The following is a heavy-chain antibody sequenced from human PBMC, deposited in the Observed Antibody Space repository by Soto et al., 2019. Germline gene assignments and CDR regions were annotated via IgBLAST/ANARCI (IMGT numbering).Heavy chain of an antibody. CDR3: ARQAWRAGDYDILTGSFYYYGMDV. D-gene: IGHD3-9*01. J-gene: IGHJ6*02. V-gene: IGHV5-10-1*01. Sequence: GESLKISCKGSGYSFTSYWISWVRQMPGKGLEWMGRIDPSDSYTNYSPSLQGHVTTSADKSISTAYLQWSSLKASDTAMYYCARQAWRAGDYDILTGSFYYYGMDVWGQGTTVTVSS. CDR2: IDPSDSYT. CDR1: GYSFTSYW.